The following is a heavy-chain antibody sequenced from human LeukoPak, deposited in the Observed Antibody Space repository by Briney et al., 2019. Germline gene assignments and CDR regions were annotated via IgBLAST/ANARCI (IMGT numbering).Heavy chain of an antibody. CDR1: VFTFSSYC. CDR3: ASWRGSGSYGGYFDY. CDR2: IWYDGSNR. J-gene: IGHJ4*02. V-gene: IGHV3-33*01. D-gene: IGHD3-10*01. Sequence: GGSLRLSCAASVFTFSSYCMYWVRQAPGKGLEWVALIWYDGSNRYCADSVKGRFTISRDNSKNTLYLQMNSLRAEDTAVYYCASWRGSGSYGGYFDYWGQGTLVTVSS.